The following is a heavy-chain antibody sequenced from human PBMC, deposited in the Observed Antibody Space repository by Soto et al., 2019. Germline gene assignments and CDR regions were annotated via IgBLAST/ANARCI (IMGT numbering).Heavy chain of an antibody. V-gene: IGHV3-48*01. CDR1: GFTFSSYS. D-gene: IGHD3-10*01. J-gene: IGHJ3*02. CDR2: ISSSSSTI. Sequence: GGSLRLSCAASGFTFSSYSMNWVRQAPGKGLEWVSYISSSSSTIYYADSVKGRFTISRDNAKNSLYLQMNSLRAEDTAVYYCASTEKFGELFHDAFDIWGQGTMVTVSS. CDR3: ASTEKFGELFHDAFDI.